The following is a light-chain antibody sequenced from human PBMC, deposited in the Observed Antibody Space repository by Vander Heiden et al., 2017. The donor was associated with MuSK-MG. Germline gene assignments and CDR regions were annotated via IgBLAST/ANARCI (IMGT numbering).Light chain of an antibody. J-gene: IGLJ2*01. CDR1: SVRSYY. Sequence: SSELPHDAAVSVALGQTVRSTCQGDSVRSYYASWYQQKPRQAPVLVIYGNITRPSWILYRFSGSSSGNTASFPTTAAQAEDEADYYCYSPDSSGNLVFGGGTKLTVL. CDR3: YSPDSSGNLV. V-gene: IGLV3-19*01. CDR2: GNI.